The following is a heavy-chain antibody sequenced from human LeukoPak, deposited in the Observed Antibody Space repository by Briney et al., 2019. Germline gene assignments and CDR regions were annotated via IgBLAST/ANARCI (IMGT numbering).Heavy chain of an antibody. D-gene: IGHD2-2*01. CDR2: IRYDGSNK. Sequence: GGSLRLSCAASGFTFSSYGMHWVRQAPGKGLEWVAFIRYDGSNKYYADSVKGRFTISRDNSKNTLYLQMNSLRAGDTAVYYCARGGGNDIVVVQAAMGDIYYFDYWAREPWSPSPQ. CDR3: ARGGGNDIVVVQAAMGDIYYFDY. J-gene: IGHJ4*02. V-gene: IGHV3-30*02. CDR1: GFTFSSYG.